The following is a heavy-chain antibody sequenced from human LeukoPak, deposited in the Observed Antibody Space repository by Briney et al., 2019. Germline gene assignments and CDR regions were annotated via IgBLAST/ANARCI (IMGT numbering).Heavy chain of an antibody. CDR2: IKKDGGEK. CDR3: AREREESYGMDV. CDR1: GFTFSGSA. J-gene: IGHJ6*02. V-gene: IGHV3-7*01. Sequence: PGGSLRLSCAASGFTFSGSAMHWVRQAPGKGLEWVANIKKDGGEKHYVDSVKGRFTTSRDNAKNSLSLQMNSLRAEDTAVYYCAREREESYGMDVWGQGTSVIVSS. D-gene: IGHD3-10*01.